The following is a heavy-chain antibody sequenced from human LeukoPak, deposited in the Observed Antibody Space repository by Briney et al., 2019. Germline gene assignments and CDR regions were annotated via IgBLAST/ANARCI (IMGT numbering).Heavy chain of an antibody. Sequence: APVKVSCKASGYTFTSYGISWGRQAPGPGLGWMGWISAYDGSTNYAQKRQGRVTMTTTTSTSNPYMELRSVRSDDTAVYYCARGGKPGFAFDIWGQGTMVTVSS. J-gene: IGHJ3*02. V-gene: IGHV1-18*01. CDR3: ARGGKPGFAFDI. D-gene: IGHD1-14*01. CDR2: ISAYDGST. CDR1: GYTFTSYG.